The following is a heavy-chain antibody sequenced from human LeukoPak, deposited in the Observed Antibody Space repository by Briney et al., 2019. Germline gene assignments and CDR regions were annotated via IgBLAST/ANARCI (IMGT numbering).Heavy chain of an antibody. V-gene: IGHV4-30-4*08. D-gene: IGHD2-2*01. CDR3: ASRIVVVPAANVYFDY. CDR2: IYYSGST. CDR1: GGSFSSGDYY. J-gene: IGHJ4*02. Sequence: SETLSLTCTVSGGSFSSGDYYWSWIRQPPGKGLEWIGYIYYSGSTYYNPSLKSRVTISVDTSKNQFSLKLSSVTAADTAVYYCASRIVVVPAANVYFDYWGQGTLVTVSS.